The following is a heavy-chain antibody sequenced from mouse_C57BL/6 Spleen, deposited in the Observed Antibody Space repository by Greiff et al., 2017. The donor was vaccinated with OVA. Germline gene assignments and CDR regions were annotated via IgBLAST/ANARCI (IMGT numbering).Heavy chain of an antibody. D-gene: IGHD1-1*01. CDR2: IWWDDDT. CDR1: GFSLSTFGMG. CDR3: ARIARGYYGSSYDYAMDY. Sequence: QVTLKESGPGILQPSQTLSLTCSFSGFSLSTFGMGVGWIRQPSGKGLEWLAHIWWDDDTYYNPALKSRLTISKDTSKNQVFLKIANVDTADTATYYCARIARGYYGSSYDYAMDYWGQGTSVTVSS. J-gene: IGHJ4*01. V-gene: IGHV8-8*01.